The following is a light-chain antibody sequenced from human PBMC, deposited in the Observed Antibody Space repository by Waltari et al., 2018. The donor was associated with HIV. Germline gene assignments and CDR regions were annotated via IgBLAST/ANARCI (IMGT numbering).Light chain of an antibody. Sequence: CRASQTVSSSNLAWYQQKPGQPPRLLMYGASSMATGIPDRFSGSGSGTDFTLTISRLEAEDSAIYYCQQYESSPYAFGQGTKRGI. J-gene: IGKJ2*01. CDR2: GAS. CDR3: QQYESSPYA. CDR1: QTVSSSN. V-gene: IGKV3-20*01.